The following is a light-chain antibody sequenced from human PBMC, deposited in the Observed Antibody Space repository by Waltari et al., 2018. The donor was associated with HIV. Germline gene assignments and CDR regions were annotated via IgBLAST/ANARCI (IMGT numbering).Light chain of an antibody. CDR2: DDN. CDR3: CSYAGSSTVV. CDR1: TTHVVDSNY. V-gene: IGLV2-23*01. J-gene: IGLJ3*02. Sequence: QSAPTLPASVSGSPVQPITISCTGTTTHVVDSNYVSWYQQHPRKAPKLMIYDDNKRPSGVSIRFSGSKSGNTASLTISGLQAEDEADYYCCSYAGSSTVVFGGGTKLTVL.